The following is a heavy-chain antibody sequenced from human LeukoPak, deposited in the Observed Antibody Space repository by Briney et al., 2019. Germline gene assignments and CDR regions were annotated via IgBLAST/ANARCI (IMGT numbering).Heavy chain of an antibody. CDR1: GGSISSYY. CDR3: ARVSGGSCCGIDY. V-gene: IGHV4-59*01. J-gene: IGHJ4*02. D-gene: IGHD2-15*01. Sequence: SETLSLTCTVSGGSISSYYWSWIRQPPGKGLEWIGCICYSGSTNYNPSLKSRVTISVDTSKNQFSLKLSSVTAADTAVYYCARVSGGSCCGIDYWGQGTLVTVSS. CDR2: ICYSGST.